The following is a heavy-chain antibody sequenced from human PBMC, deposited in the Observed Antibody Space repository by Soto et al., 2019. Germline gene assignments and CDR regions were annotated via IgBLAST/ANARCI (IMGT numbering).Heavy chain of an antibody. CDR2: ISFDGSNK. V-gene: IGHV3-30-3*01. CDR1: GFTFSSYA. J-gene: IGHJ4*02. Sequence: PGGSLRLSCAASGFTFSSYAMKWVRQAPGKGLEWVAVISFDGSNKYYADSVKGRFTISRDNSKNTLYLQMNSLRAEDTAVCFCARGPSSLTRFDYWGQGTLVTVSS. CDR3: ARGPSSLTRFDY. D-gene: IGHD2-2*01.